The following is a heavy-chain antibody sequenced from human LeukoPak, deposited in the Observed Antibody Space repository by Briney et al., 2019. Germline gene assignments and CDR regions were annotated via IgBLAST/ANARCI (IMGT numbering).Heavy chain of an antibody. CDR2: ISAGGDTP. CDR1: GFTFSSYA. V-gene: IGHV3-23*01. D-gene: IGHD2-2*01. CDR3: AKRRYCSSISCHDFDY. J-gene: IGHJ4*02. Sequence: GGSLRLSCAASGFTFSSYAMNSVRQAPGQGLEWVSAISAGGDTPYYADSAKGRFTISRDNSKNTVYLQMNSLRAGDTAVYYCAKRRYCSSISCHDFDYWGQGTLVTVSS.